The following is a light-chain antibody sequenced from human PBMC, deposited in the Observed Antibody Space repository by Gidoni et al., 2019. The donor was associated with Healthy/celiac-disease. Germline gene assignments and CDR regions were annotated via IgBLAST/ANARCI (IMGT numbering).Light chain of an antibody. CDR2: GAS. CDR3: QQYNNWPPLIT. CDR1: QSVSSN. Sequence: EIVMTQSPATLSVSPGERATLSCRASQSVSSNLAWYQQKPGQAPRLLIYGASTRATGIPARFSGSGSGTEFTLTISSLQSEDFAVYYCQQYNNWPPLITFXQXTRLEIK. V-gene: IGKV3-15*01. J-gene: IGKJ5*01.